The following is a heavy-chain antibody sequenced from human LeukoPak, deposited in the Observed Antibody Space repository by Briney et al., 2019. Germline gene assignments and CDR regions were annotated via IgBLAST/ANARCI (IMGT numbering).Heavy chain of an antibody. CDR2: ITGSTSYI. Sequence: GGSLRLSCAASGFSFSTHSMDWVRQAPGKGLEWVSSITGSTSYIYYADSVKGRFTISRDNAKNSLYLQMNSLRAEDTAVYYCARERIGYCSRTSCYLERYYYYMDVWGKGTTVTVSS. J-gene: IGHJ6*03. CDR1: GFSFSTHS. CDR3: ARERIGYCSRTSCYLERYYYYMDV. D-gene: IGHD2-2*01. V-gene: IGHV3-21*01.